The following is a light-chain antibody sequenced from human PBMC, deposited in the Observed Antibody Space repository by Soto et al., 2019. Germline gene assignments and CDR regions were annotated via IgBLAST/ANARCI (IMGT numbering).Light chain of an antibody. CDR2: EVT. V-gene: IGLV2-8*01. CDR3: TSYVGNDIWV. CDR1: SSDVGAYKY. Sequence: QYALTQPPSASGSPGQSVTISCTGTSSDVGAYKYVSWYQQYPGKAPKLLIYEVTKRPSGVPDRFSGSKSGNTASLTVSGLQAEDEADYYCTSYVGNDIWVFGGGTNVTVL. J-gene: IGLJ3*02.